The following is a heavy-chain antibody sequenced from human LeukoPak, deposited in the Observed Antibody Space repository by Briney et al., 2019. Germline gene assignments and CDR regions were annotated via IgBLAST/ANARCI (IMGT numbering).Heavy chain of an antibody. Sequence: PSETLSLTCAVYGGSFSGYYWSWIRQPPGKGLEWIGEINHSGSTNYNPSLKSRVTISVDTSKNQFSLQLSSVTAEDTAVYYCARVGIAARLGGGSGEFDYWGQGTLVTVSS. CDR1: GGSFSGYY. V-gene: IGHV4-34*01. J-gene: IGHJ4*02. D-gene: IGHD6-6*01. CDR3: ARVGIAARLGGGSGEFDY. CDR2: INHSGST.